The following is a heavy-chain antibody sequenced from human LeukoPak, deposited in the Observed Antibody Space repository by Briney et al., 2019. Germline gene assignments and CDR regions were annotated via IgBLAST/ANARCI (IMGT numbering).Heavy chain of an antibody. V-gene: IGHV3-66*01. Sequence: SCAASGFTVSSNYMSWVRQAPGKGLEWVSVIYSGGSTYYADSVKGRFIISRDNSKSTLYLQMNSLRAEDTAVYYCASGSGHTYYYDSSGYFGDWGQGTLVTVSS. CDR3: ASGSGHTYYYDSSGYFGD. CDR1: GFTVSSNY. D-gene: IGHD3-22*01. CDR2: IYSGGST. J-gene: IGHJ4*02.